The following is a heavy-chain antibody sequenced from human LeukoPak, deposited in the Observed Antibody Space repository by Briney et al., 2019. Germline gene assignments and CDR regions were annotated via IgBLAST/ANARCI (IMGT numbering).Heavy chain of an antibody. Sequence: SVKLSCKASGGTFSSYAISWVRQAPGQGLEWMGRIIPILGIANYAQKFQGRVTITADKSTSTAYMELSSLRSEDTAVYYCARDKDKDLRAWIYYYGMDVWGQGTTVTVSS. V-gene: IGHV1-69*04. D-gene: IGHD1-26*01. J-gene: IGHJ6*02. CDR2: IIPILGIA. CDR1: GGTFSSYA. CDR3: ARDKDKDLRAWIYYYGMDV.